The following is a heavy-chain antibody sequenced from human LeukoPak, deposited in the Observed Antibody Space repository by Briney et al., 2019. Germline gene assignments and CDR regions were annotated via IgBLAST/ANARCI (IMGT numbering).Heavy chain of an antibody. CDR2: INSNGGRT. D-gene: IGHD3-22*01. Sequence: GGSLRLSCAASGLTFNRYWMNWVRQAPGKGLEYVSAINSNGGRTYYADSVKGRFTISRDNSKNTLFLQISSLRVEDTAVYYCVKDLYYDNSGYYSGAFDYWGQGTLVTVSA. J-gene: IGHJ4*02. V-gene: IGHV3-64D*06. CDR3: VKDLYYDNSGYYSGAFDY. CDR1: GLTFNRYW.